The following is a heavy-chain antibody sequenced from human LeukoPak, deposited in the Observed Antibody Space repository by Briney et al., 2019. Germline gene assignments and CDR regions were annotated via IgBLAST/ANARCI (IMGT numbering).Heavy chain of an antibody. V-gene: IGHV3-53*01. CDR3: AKVGSSECSTTCYLGYYYMEV. Sequence: GGSLRLSCAASGFTVSSNYMSWVRQAPGKGLEWVSVIYSGGSTYYADSVKGRFTISRDNSKNTLYLQMNSLRAEDTAVYYCAKVGSSECSTTCYLGYYYMEVWGKGTTVTVSS. J-gene: IGHJ6*03. D-gene: IGHD2-2*01. CDR1: GFTVSSNY. CDR2: IYSGGST.